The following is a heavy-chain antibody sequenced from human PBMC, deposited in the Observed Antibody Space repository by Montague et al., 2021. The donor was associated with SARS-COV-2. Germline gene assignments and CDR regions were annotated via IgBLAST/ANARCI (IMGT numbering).Heavy chain of an antibody. D-gene: IGHD3-22*01. CDR3: ARYYERSLDV. Sequence: TLSLTCTVSGGSISSGGYYWSWIRQHPGKGLEWIGYIYYSGSTYYNPSLKSRVTISVDTSKNQFSLKVTSVTAADTAVYYCARYYERSLDVWGQGATVTVSS. CDR2: IYYSGST. J-gene: IGHJ6*02. V-gene: IGHV4-31*03. CDR1: GGSISSGGYY.